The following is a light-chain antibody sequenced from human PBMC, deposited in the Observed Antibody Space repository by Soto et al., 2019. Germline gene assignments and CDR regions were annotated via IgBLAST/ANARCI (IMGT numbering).Light chain of an antibody. V-gene: IGLV2-11*01. J-gene: IGLJ1*01. Sequence: QSVLTQSRSVSGSPGQSVTISCTGTISDVGGYNFVSWYQQYPGKATKLIIYDVTKLPSGVPDRFSGSKSGNTASLTISGLQTDDEADYCCCSYAGSYTHVFGTGTKVTVL. CDR3: CSYAGSYTHV. CDR1: ISDVGGYNF. CDR2: DVT.